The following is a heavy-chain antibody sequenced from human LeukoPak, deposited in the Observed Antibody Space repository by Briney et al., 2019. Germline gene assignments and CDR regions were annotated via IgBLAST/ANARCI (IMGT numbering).Heavy chain of an antibody. J-gene: IGHJ4*02. V-gene: IGHV3-7*01. Sequence: GGSLRLSCAASGFTFDDYAMHWVRQAPGKGLEWVANIKEDGSEKYYVDSVKGRFTISRDNAKNSLSLQVNSLSAEDTAVYYCARSRSGYYEDYWGQGTLVTVSS. CDR2: IKEDGSEK. CDR1: GFTFDDYA. CDR3: ARSRSGYYEDY. D-gene: IGHD3-22*01.